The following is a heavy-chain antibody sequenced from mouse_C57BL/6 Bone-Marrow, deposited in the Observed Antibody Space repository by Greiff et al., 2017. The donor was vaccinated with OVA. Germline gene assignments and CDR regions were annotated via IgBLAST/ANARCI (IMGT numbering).Heavy chain of an antibody. CDR1: GYTFTDYN. V-gene: IGHV1-18*01. D-gene: IGHD1-1*01. CDR3: ARSPITTVVAPGAMDY. CDR2: INPNNGGT. Sequence: EVQLQQSGPELVKPGASVKIPCKASGYTFTDYNMDWVKQSHGKSLEWIGDINPNNGGTIYNQKFKGKATLTVDKSSSTAYMELRSLTSEDTAVHYCARSPITTVVAPGAMDYWGQGTSVTVSS. J-gene: IGHJ4*01.